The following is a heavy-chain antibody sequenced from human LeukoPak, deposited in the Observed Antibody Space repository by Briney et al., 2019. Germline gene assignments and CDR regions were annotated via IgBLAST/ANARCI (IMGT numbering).Heavy chain of an antibody. CDR2: IYSGGST. CDR3: ARDRDANWFDP. J-gene: IGHJ5*02. CDR1: GFPVSSKY. Sequence: PGGSLRLSFAASGFPVSSKYMNWVRQAPGKGLEWVSVIYSGGSTYYADSVKGRFTISRDNSKNTLYLQMNSLRADDTAVYYCARDRDANWFDPWGQGTLVTASS. D-gene: IGHD3-10*01. V-gene: IGHV3-53*01.